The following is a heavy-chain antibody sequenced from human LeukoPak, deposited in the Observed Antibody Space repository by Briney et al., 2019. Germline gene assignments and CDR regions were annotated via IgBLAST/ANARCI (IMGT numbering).Heavy chain of an antibody. Sequence: SETLSLTCAVYGGSFSGYYWGWIRQPPGKGLEWIGSIYYSGSTYYNPSLKSRVTISVDTSKNQFSLRLSSVTAADTAVYYCASSGLYCSSTSCSNGLYYYYGMDVWGQGTTVTVSS. CDR1: GGSFSGYY. V-gene: IGHV4-39*01. D-gene: IGHD2-2*01. J-gene: IGHJ6*02. CDR3: ASSGLYCSSTSCSNGLYYYYGMDV. CDR2: IYYSGST.